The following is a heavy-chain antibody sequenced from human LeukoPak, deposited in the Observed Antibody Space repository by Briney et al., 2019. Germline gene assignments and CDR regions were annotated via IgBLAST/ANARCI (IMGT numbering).Heavy chain of an antibody. CDR1: GYTFSGDY. D-gene: IGHD1-26*01. CDR3: ARGRGGATTGFDH. J-gene: IGHJ4*02. Sequence: RRASVKVSCKASGYTFSGDYMHWVRQAPGQGLESMGWINSNSGARNYAPKFQGRVTFSRDSSISTAYMELSSLRSDDTAVYYCARGRGGATTGFDHWGQGTLVTVSS. V-gene: IGHV1-2*02. CDR2: INSNSGAR.